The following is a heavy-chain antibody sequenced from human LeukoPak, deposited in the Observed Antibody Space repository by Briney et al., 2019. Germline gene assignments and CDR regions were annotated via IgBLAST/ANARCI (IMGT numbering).Heavy chain of an antibody. CDR2: IYYSGST. Sequence: PSETLSLTCTVSGGSISSYYWSWIRQPPGKGLEWIGYIYYSGSTNYNPSLKSRVTISVDTSKNQFSLKLSSVTAARTSVYYCARHMGLGYSYGYPYFDYWGQGTLVTVSS. J-gene: IGHJ4*02. V-gene: IGHV4-59*08. D-gene: IGHD5-18*01. CDR3: ARHMGLGYSYGYPYFDY. CDR1: GGSISSYY.